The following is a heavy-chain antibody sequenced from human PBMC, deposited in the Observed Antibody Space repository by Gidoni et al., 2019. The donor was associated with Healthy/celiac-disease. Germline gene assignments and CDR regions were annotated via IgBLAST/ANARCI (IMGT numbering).Heavy chain of an antibody. V-gene: IGHV1-46*01. CDR1: GYTFTSYY. J-gene: IGHJ6*02. CDR3: ARDYNPDSAYCSGGSCYSHYYYGMDV. Sequence: QVQLVQSGAEVKKPGASVKVSCKASGYTFTSYYMHWVRQAPGQGLEWMGIINPSGGSTSYAQKFQGRVTMTRDTSTSTVYMELSSLRSEDTAVYYCARDYNPDSAYCSGGSCYSHYYYGMDVWGQGTTVTVSS. D-gene: IGHD2-15*01. CDR2: INPSGGST.